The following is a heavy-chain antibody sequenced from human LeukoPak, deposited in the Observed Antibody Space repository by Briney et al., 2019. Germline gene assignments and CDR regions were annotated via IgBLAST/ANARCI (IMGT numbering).Heavy chain of an antibody. D-gene: IGHD1-26*01. CDR3: ARDNHSGGYRYFDY. CDR2: ISYDGSNK. CDR1: GFTFSSYA. V-gene: IGHV3-30*04. J-gene: IGHJ4*02. Sequence: GGSLRLSCAASGFTFSSYAMHWVRQAPGKGLEWVAVISYDGSNKYYADSVKGRFTISRDNSKNTLYLQMNSLRAEDTAVYYCARDNHSGGYRYFDYWGQGTLVTVSS.